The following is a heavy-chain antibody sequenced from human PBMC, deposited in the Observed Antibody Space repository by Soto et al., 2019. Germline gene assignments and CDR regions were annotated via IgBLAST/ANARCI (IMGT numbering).Heavy chain of an antibody. V-gene: IGHV4-34*01. Sequence: PSETLSLTCAVYGGSFSGYYWSWIRQPPGKGLEWIGEITHSGGTNYNPSLKSRVTISIDTSKNQFSLKLSSVTAADTAVYYCASEKYSSSHNLFDLWGQGILVTVSS. CDR1: GGSFSGYY. J-gene: IGHJ5*02. CDR3: ASEKYSSSHNLFDL. D-gene: IGHD6-19*01. CDR2: ITHSGGT.